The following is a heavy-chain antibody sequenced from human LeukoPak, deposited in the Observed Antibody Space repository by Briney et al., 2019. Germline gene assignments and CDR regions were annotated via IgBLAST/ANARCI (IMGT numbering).Heavy chain of an antibody. J-gene: IGHJ4*02. V-gene: IGHV4-61*01. D-gene: IGHD4-23*01. CDR1: GGSASSGSYY. CDR3: ARDNYGGIDY. CDR2: IYYSGST. Sequence: SGPGLVKPSETLSLTCTVSGGSASSGSYYWTWIRQPPGKGLEWIGYIYYSGSTNYNPSLKSRVTISADTSKNQFSLKLSSVTAADTAVYYCARDNYGGIDYWGQGTLVTVSS.